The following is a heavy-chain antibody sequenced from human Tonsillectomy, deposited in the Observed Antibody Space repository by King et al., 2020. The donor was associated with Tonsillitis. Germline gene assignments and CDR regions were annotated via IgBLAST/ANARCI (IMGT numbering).Heavy chain of an antibody. Sequence: QLVQSGAEVKKPGASVKVSCKASGYTFTGYYIHWVRQAPGQGLEWMGWINPNSGGTNYAQKFQGRVIVTRDTSISTAYMELSRLTSDDTAVYYCATVPKGESGSYQRMTFDYWGQGTLVTVSS. CDR1: GYTFTGYY. CDR3: ATVPKGESGSYQRMTFDY. CDR2: INPNSGGT. V-gene: IGHV1-2*02. D-gene: IGHD1-26*01. J-gene: IGHJ4*02.